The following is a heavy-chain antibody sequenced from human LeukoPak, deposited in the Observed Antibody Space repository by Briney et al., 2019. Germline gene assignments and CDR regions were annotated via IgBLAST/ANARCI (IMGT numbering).Heavy chain of an antibody. CDR1: GGTFSSSA. V-gene: IGHV1-69*05. J-gene: IGHJ4*02. CDR3: ARGGGGPNPLDY. D-gene: IGHD3-16*01. CDR2: IIPIFGRA. Sequence: GASVKVSCKASGGTFSSSAISWVQQAPGQGLEWMGGIIPIFGRANYAQKFQGRVTITTDESTSTAYMELNSLRSEDTAVYYCARGGGGPNPLDYWGQGTLVTVSS.